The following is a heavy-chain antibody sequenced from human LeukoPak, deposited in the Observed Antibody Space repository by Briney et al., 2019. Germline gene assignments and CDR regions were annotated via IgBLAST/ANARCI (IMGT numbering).Heavy chain of an antibody. Sequence: QAGGSLRLSCAASGFTFSNYWMHCVRQAPGKGLVWVSRINMDGSITSYADSVKGRFIISRDNAKSTLYLQMNSLRAESTAVYYCAREYGYNTAHFDYWGQGTLVTVSS. CDR3: AREYGYNTAHFDY. CDR2: INMDGSIT. V-gene: IGHV3-74*01. J-gene: IGHJ4*02. D-gene: IGHD5-24*01. CDR1: GFTFSNYW.